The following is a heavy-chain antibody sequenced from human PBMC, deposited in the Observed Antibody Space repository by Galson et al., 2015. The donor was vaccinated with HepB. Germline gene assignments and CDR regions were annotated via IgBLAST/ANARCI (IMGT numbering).Heavy chain of an antibody. V-gene: IGHV3-11*06. Sequence: SLRLSCAASGLTFSDYYMSWIRQAPGKGLEWVSYISSSSSYTNYADSVKGRFTISRDNAKNSLYLQMNSLRAEDTAVYYCARDLDPAGVGAFDIWGQGTMVTVSS. CDR2: ISSSSSYT. J-gene: IGHJ3*02. D-gene: IGHD1-1*01. CDR3: ARDLDPAGVGAFDI. CDR1: GLTFSDYY.